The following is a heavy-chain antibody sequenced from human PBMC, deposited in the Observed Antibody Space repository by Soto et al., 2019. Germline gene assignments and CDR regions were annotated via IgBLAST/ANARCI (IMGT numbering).Heavy chain of an antibody. Sequence: GGSLRLSCTASGFTFRNYAMSWVRQAPGKGLEWVSAITRTDSTYYADSVKGRFTISRDNSRNTLYLQMNSLGAEDAALYYCAKALVGEVGATDYWGQGTLVTVSS. D-gene: IGHD1-26*01. CDR2: ITRTDST. J-gene: IGHJ4*02. V-gene: IGHV3-23*01. CDR1: GFTFRNYA. CDR3: AKALVGEVGATDY.